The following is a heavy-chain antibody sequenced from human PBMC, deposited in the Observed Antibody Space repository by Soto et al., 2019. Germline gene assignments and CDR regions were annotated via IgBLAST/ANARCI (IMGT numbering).Heavy chain of an antibody. CDR3: ARDPRGPVGATASWYFDL. Sequence: EVQLVESGGGLVKPGGSLRLSCAASGFTFSSYSMNWVRQAPGKGLEWVSSISSSSSYIYYADSVKGRFTISRDNAKNSLYLQMNSLRAEDTAVYYCARDPRGPVGATASWYFDLWGRGTLVTVSS. CDR1: GFTFSSYS. CDR2: ISSSSSYI. D-gene: IGHD1-26*01. V-gene: IGHV3-21*01. J-gene: IGHJ2*01.